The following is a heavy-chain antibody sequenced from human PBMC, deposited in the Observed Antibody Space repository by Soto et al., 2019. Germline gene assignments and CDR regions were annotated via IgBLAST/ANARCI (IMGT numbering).Heavy chain of an antibody. CDR2: ISYDGSNK. CDR1: GFTFSSYA. V-gene: IGHV3-30-3*01. J-gene: IGHJ6*02. Sequence: GASLRLSCAASGFTFSSYAMHWVRQAPGKGLEWVAVISYDGSNKYYADSVRGRFIISRDNAKNSLDLQMDSLRVEDTAVYYCARENKDVNKSTSISSGFHGMDVWGQGITVTVSS. CDR3: ARENKDVNKSTSISSGFHGMDV. D-gene: IGHD2-2*01.